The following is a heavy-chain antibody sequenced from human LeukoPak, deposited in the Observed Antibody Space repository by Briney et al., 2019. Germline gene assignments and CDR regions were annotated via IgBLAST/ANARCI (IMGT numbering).Heavy chain of an antibody. CDR1: GFPFSRFA. D-gene: IGHD3-22*01. CDR3: AKDANYYDSSGYLIPFDY. Sequence: GGSLRLSCSASGFPFSRFAMTWVRQLPGKGLDWVASISGNGQQTYYADSVKGRFSVSRDNSKNILYLQMDSLRADDSALYYCAKDANYYDSSGYLIPFDYWGQGTLVTVSS. V-gene: IGHV3-23*01. J-gene: IGHJ4*02. CDR2: ISGNGQQT.